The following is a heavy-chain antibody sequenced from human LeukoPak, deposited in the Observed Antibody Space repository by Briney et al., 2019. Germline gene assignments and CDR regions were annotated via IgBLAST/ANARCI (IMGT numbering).Heavy chain of an antibody. D-gene: IGHD2-15*01. CDR1: GGSFRGYY. CDR3: ARGLSVVVVAAALHAFDI. V-gene: IGHV4-34*01. CDR2: INHSGST. Sequence: SETLSLTCAVYGGSFRGYYWSWIRQPPGKGLEWIGEINHSGSTNYNPSLKSRVTISVDTSKNQFSLKLSSVTAADTAVYYCARGLSVVVVAAALHAFDIWGQGTMVTVSS. J-gene: IGHJ3*02.